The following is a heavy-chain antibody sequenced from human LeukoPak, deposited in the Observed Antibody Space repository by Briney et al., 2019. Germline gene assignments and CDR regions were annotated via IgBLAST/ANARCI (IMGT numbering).Heavy chain of an antibody. J-gene: IGHJ5*02. V-gene: IGHV3-15*01. Sequence: GGSLRLSCAASGFTFSDAWMSWVRQAPGKGLEWVGRIKSKTEGGTTDYAAPVKGRFTISRDDSKNTLYLQMNSLKTEDTAVYYCTTAVLGRGGKRFDPWGQGTLVTVSS. CDR1: GFTFSDAW. D-gene: IGHD3-16*01. CDR2: IKSKTEGGTT. CDR3: TTAVLGRGGKRFDP.